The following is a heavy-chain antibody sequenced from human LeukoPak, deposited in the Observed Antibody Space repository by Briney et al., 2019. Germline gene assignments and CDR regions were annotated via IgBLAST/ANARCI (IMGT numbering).Heavy chain of an antibody. Sequence: PGGSLRLSCTASGFSFSGHWMHWARQLPGKGLVWVSRISPTGSTTSYADSVKGRFTVSRDNAKNTLYLQVNNLRAEDTAVYYCARGPNSSWSGLDFWGQGTLLTVS. CDR2: ISPTGSTT. V-gene: IGHV3-74*01. CDR3: ARGPNSSWSGLDF. CDR1: GFSFSGHW. J-gene: IGHJ4*02. D-gene: IGHD6-6*01.